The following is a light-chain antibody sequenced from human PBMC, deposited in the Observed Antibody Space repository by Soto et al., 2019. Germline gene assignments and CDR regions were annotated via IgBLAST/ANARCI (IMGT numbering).Light chain of an antibody. V-gene: IGKV3-20*01. CDR2: GAS. J-gene: IGKJ5*01. CDR3: QQYGRSLPIN. CDR1: QSVSSNY. Sequence: EIVLPRSPGTLSFAPWEISTLSCSSSQSVSSNYLAWYQQKPGQAPRLLIYGASSRATGIPDRFSGSGSGTDFTLTIRRLEPEDFAAYYCQQYGRSLPINCGKGTRREIK.